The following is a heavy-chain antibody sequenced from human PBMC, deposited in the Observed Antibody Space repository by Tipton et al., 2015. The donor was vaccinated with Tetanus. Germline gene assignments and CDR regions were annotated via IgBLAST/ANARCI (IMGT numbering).Heavy chain of an antibody. CDR1: GGSMNSYY. CDR2: IFYSGRT. Sequence: GLVKPSETLSLICTVSGGSMNSYYWSWIRQPPGKGLEWIAYIFYSGRTQYNPSLKSRVTISVDTAKNQFSLQLSSVTAADTAVYYCARTTRRWLHPDYWGQGTLVTVSS. D-gene: IGHD5-24*01. J-gene: IGHJ4*02. V-gene: IGHV4-59*01. CDR3: ARTTRRWLHPDY.